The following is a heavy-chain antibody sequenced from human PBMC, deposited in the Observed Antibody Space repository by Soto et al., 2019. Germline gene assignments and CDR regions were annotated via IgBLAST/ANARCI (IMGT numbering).Heavy chain of an antibody. CDR2: ISAYNGNT. V-gene: IGHV1-18*01. Sequence: ASVKVFCKASGSTFPSSGIIWVRQAPGQGLEWMGWISAYNGNTNYAQNLQGRVTMTTDISTSTAYMELRSLRSDETAVYYCARDEYCSSTRCYAIFDYWGQGTLVTVSS. D-gene: IGHD2-2*01. J-gene: IGHJ4*02. CDR3: ARDEYCSSTRCYAIFDY. CDR1: GSTFPSSG.